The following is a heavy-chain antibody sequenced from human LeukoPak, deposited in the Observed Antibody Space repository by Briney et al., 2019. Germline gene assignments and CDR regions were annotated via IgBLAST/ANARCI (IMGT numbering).Heavy chain of an antibody. J-gene: IGHJ5*02. CDR3: ARDTAAYYDFWSGLSNWFDP. CDR2: ISSSGSYI. V-gene: IGHV3-21*01. Sequence: PGGSLRLSCAASGFTFSSYSMNWVRQAPGKGLDWVSSISSSGSYIYYADSVKGRFTISRDNAKNSPYLQMNSLRAEDTAVYYCARDTAAYYDFWSGLSNWFDPWGQETLVTVSS. D-gene: IGHD3-3*01. CDR1: GFTFSSYS.